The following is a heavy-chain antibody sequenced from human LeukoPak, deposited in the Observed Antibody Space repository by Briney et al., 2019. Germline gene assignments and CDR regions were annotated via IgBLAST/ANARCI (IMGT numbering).Heavy chain of an antibody. CDR1: GFTFSSYA. D-gene: IGHD3-9*01. Sequence: GGFLRLSCAASGFTFSSYAMSWVRQAPGKGLEWVSAISGSGGSTYYADSVKGRFTISRDNSKNTLSLQMNSLRVEDTAVYYCVRTGEYFGVSGSPGGYDAFDIWGQGTMVSVSS. V-gene: IGHV3-23*01. CDR2: ISGSGGST. CDR3: VRTGEYFGVSGSPGGYDAFDI. J-gene: IGHJ3*02.